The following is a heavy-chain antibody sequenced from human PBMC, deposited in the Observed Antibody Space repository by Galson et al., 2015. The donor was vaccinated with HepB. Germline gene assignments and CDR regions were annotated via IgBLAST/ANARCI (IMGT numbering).Heavy chain of an antibody. CDR2: TTVYNGKT. V-gene: IGHV1-18*04. D-gene: IGHD3-10*01. J-gene: IGHJ6*01. CDR3: AREKMTMVRGVILPYGMDV. CDR1: GYTFTSFG. Sequence: SVKVSCKASGYTFTSFGLSWARQAPGHGLEWMGWTTVYNGKTNYAEKFQGRVTMTTDTSTDTAYMEVRSLRSDDTAVYYCAREKMTMVRGVILPYGMDVWGQGTAVTVTS.